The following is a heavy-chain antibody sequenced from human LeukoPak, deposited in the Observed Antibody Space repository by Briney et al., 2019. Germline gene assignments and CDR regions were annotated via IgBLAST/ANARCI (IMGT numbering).Heavy chain of an antibody. CDR3: ARSSGSTLGRFDY. J-gene: IGHJ4*02. CDR2: IYYSGST. V-gene: IGHV4-59*01. D-gene: IGHD1-26*01. CDR1: GGSISSYY. Sequence: PSETLSLTFTVSGGSISSYYWSWIRQPPGKGLEWIGYIYYSGSTNYNPSLKSRVTISVDTSKNQFSLKLSSMTAADTAIYYCARSSGSTLGRFDYWGQGTLVTVSS.